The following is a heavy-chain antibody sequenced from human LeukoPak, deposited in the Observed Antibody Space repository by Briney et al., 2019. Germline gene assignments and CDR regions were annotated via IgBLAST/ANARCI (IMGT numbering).Heavy chain of an antibody. CDR2: IKQDGSEK. Sequence: PGGSLRLSCAASGFTFSSYWMSWVRQAPGKGLEWVANIKQDGSEKYYVDSVKGRFTISRDNAKNSLYLQMNSLRAEDTAVYYCARALTRLTYYYDSSGYYHDAFDIWGQGTMVTVSS. CDR1: GFTFSSYW. D-gene: IGHD3-22*01. CDR3: ARALTRLTYYYDSSGYYHDAFDI. J-gene: IGHJ3*02. V-gene: IGHV3-7*01.